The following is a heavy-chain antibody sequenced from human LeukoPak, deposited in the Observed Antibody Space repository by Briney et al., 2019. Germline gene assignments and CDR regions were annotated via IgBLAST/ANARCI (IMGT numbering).Heavy chain of an antibody. V-gene: IGHV3-23*01. D-gene: IGHD6-19*01. CDR1: GLTPSRCG. Sequence: PGGSLRLSCAASGLTPSRCGMSWVRQAPGKGLEWVSAISGSGDGTYYADSVKGRFTISRDNVENSLSLQMNSLRAEDTAVYYCARDYSSGWLFDLWGRGTLVTVSS. CDR3: ARDYSSGWLFDL. J-gene: IGHJ2*01. CDR2: ISGSGDGT.